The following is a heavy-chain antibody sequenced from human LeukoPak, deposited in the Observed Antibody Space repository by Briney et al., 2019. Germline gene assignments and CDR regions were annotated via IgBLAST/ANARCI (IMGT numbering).Heavy chain of an antibody. Sequence: PGGSLRLSCAASGFTFSSYAMSWVRQAPGKGLEWVSAISGSGGSTYYADSVKGRFTISRDNSKNTLYLQMNSLRAEDTAVYYCAKGSYGSGSYLSYYFDYWGQGTLVTVSS. CDR1: GFTFSSYA. CDR3: AKGSYGSGSYLSYYFDY. J-gene: IGHJ4*02. V-gene: IGHV3-23*01. D-gene: IGHD3-10*01. CDR2: ISGSGGST.